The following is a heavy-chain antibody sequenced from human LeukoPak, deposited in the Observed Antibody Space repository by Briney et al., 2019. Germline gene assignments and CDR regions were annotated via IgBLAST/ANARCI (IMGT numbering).Heavy chain of an antibody. V-gene: IGHV4-4*02. J-gene: IGHJ4*02. CDR2: IHRDGRT. Sequence: NPSETLSLTCAVSGVSISSSEWWIWVRQPPGQGLGWIGEIHRDGRTRYNPSLKSRATMSMDNSKNQFSLSVTSVTAADTAIYYCGKTDIYFNPIDYWGPGSLVTVSS. D-gene: IGHD3-9*01. CDR1: GVSISSSEW. CDR3: GKTDIYFNPIDY.